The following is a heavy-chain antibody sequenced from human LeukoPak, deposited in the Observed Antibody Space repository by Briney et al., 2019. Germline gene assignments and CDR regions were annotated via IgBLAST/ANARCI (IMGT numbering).Heavy chain of an antibody. Sequence: GESLKISCKGSGYSFTSYWIGWVRQMPGEGLEWMGIIYPGDSDTRYSPSFQGQVTISADKSISTAYLQWSSLKASDTAMYYCARLSPLAGVTTGPLGYWGQGTLVTVSS. D-gene: IGHD4-4*01. V-gene: IGHV5-51*01. J-gene: IGHJ4*02. CDR2: IYPGDSDT. CDR3: ARLSPLAGVTTGPLGY. CDR1: GYSFTSYW.